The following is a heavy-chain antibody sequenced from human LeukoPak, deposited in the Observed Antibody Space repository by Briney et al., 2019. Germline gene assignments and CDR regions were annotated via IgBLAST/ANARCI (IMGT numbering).Heavy chain of an antibody. CDR3: ARVLRVDYGDYVLDY. CDR2: IYYSGST. Sequence: TSETLSLTCTVSGGSISSYYWSWIRQPPGKGLEWIGYIYYSGSTNYNPSLKSRVTISVDTSKNQFPLKLSSVTAADTAVYYCARVLRVDYGDYVLDYWGQGTLVTVSS. D-gene: IGHD4-17*01. J-gene: IGHJ4*02. V-gene: IGHV4-59*01. CDR1: GGSISSYY.